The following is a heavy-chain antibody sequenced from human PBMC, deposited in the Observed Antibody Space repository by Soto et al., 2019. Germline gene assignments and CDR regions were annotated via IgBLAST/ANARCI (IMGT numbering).Heavy chain of an antibody. V-gene: IGHV1-18*04. CDR1: VFTSSG. J-gene: IGHJ3*01. Sequence: DQLVQSGAEVKKPGASVKVSCQASVFTSSGISWVRQAPGQRLEWMGWISTHNGNTIYAQKFQGRVIMTMDTSTVTVYMEFRSLRPDDTSVYLCAREGILGLFDAYDLWGQGTMVTVSS. CDR2: ISTHNGNT. CDR3: AREGILGLFDAYDL. D-gene: IGHD3-3*01.